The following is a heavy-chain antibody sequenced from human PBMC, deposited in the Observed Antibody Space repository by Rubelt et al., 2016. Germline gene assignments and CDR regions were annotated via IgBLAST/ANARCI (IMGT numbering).Heavy chain of an antibody. CDR1: GGSFSGYY. J-gene: IGHJ6*02. CDR3: ARGRRGSSSWLGRDYYGMDV. Sequence: QVQLQQWGAGLLKPSETLSLTCAVYGGSFSGYYWSWIRQPPGQGLEWIGEINHSGSTNYNPSLKSRVPISVDTSKNQFSLKLSSVTAADTAVYYCARGRRGSSSWLGRDYYGMDVWGQGTTVTVSS. V-gene: IGHV4-34*01. D-gene: IGHD6-13*01. CDR2: INHSGST.